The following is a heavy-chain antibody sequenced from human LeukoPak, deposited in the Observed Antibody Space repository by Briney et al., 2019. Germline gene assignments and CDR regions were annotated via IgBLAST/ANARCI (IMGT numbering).Heavy chain of an antibody. V-gene: IGHV4-59*12. D-gene: IGHD7-27*01. Sequence: SETLSLTCTVSGGSISSYYWSWIRQPPGKGLEYIGYIYYSGSTYYNPSLKSRVTISVDRSKNQFSLKLSSVTAADTAVYYCARWGSMTAYWYFDLWGRGTLVTVSS. CDR3: ARWGSMTAYWYFDL. J-gene: IGHJ2*01. CDR2: IYYSGST. CDR1: GGSISSYY.